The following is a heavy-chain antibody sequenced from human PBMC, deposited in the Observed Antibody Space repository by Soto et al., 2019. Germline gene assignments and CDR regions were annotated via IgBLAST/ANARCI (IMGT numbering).Heavy chain of an antibody. CDR3: AREHNWNRDYYYYGMDV. CDR2: IIPIFGTA. J-gene: IGHJ6*02. Sequence: QVQLVQSGAEVKKPGSSVKVSCNASGGTFSSYAISWVRQAPGQGLEWMGGIIPIFGTANYAQKFQGRVTITADESTSTAYMELSSLRSEDTAVYYCAREHNWNRDYYYYGMDVWGQGTTVTVSS. V-gene: IGHV1-69*01. CDR1: GGTFSSYA. D-gene: IGHD1-20*01.